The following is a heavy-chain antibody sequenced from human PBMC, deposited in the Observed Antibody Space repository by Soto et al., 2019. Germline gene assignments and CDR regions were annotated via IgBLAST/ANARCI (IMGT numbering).Heavy chain of an antibody. CDR3: ARPLYSYGPMDV. Sequence: PSETLSLTCTVSGCSVSSGSYYWSWIRQPPGKGLEWIGYIYCSGSTNYNPSLKSRVTISVDTSKNQFSLKLSSVTAADTAVYYCARPLYSYGPMDVWGQGTTVTVSS. V-gene: IGHV4-61*01. CDR2: IYCSGST. CDR1: GCSVSSGSYY. J-gene: IGHJ6*02. D-gene: IGHD5-18*01.